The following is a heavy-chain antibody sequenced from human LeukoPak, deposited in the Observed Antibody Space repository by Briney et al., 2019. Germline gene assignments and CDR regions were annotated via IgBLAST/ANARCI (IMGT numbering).Heavy chain of an antibody. V-gene: IGHV3-7*03. CDR1: GFTFSNTW. CDR3: ARYYYGMDV. J-gene: IGHJ6*02. CDR2: IKQDGSEK. Sequence: GGSLRLSCAASGFTFSNTWMNWVRQAPGKGLEWVANIKQDGSEKYYVDSVKGRFTISRDNAKNSLYLQMNSLRAEDTAVYYCARYYYGMDVWGQGTTVTVSS.